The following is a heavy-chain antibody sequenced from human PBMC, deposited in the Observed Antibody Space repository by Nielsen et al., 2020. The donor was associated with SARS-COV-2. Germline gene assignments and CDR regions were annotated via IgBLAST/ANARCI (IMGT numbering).Heavy chain of an antibody. J-gene: IGHJ6*02. Sequence: SETLSLTCAVYGGSFSGYYWSWIRQPPGKGLEWIGEINHSGSTNYNPSLKSRVTISVDTSKIQFSLKLSSVTAADTAVYYCARGGYRWYYYYGMDVWGQGTTVTVSS. D-gene: IGHD5-18*01. V-gene: IGHV4-34*01. CDR2: INHSGST. CDR1: GGSFSGYY. CDR3: ARGGYRWYYYYGMDV.